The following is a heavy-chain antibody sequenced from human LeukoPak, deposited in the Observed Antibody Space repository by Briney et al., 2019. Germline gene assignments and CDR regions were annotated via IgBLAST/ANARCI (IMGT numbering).Heavy chain of an antibody. J-gene: IGHJ4*02. V-gene: IGHV1-18*01. D-gene: IGHD3-3*01. Sequence: ASVKVSCKASGYTFTSYGISWVRQAPGQGLEWMGWISAYNGNTNYAQKLQGRVTMTTDTSTSTAYMELRSLRSDDTAVYYCARGSPLRFLEWFVPTKSLEQDFDYWGQGTLVTVSS. CDR3: ARGSPLRFLEWFVPTKSLEQDFDY. CDR2: ISAYNGNT. CDR1: GYTFTSYG.